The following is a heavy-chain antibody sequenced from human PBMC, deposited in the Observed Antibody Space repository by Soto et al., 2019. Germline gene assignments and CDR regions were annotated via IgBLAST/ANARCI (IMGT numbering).Heavy chain of an antibody. D-gene: IGHD3-22*01. CDR3: ARHPTYYYDSSGYANFDY. Sequence: GGSLRLSCAASGFTFSSYAMSWVRQAPGKGLEWVSAISGSGGSTYYADSVKGRFTISRDNSKNTLYLQMNSLRAEDTAVYYCARHPTYYYDSSGYANFDYWGQGTLVTVSS. CDR2: ISGSGGST. CDR1: GFTFSSYA. V-gene: IGHV3-23*01. J-gene: IGHJ4*02.